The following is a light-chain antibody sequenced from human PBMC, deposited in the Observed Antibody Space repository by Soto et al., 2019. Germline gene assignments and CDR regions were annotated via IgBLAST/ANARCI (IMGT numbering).Light chain of an antibody. CDR2: GAS. V-gene: IGKV3-11*01. CDR3: QQRGNWPLYT. CDR1: QSVSSY. Sequence: IVLTQSPATLSLSPGERATLSCRASQSVSSYLAWYQQKPGQAPRLLIYGASNRATGIPARFSGSGSGTDFALTITSLEPEDFAVYYCQQRGNWPLYTFGQGTKVDTK. J-gene: IGKJ2*01.